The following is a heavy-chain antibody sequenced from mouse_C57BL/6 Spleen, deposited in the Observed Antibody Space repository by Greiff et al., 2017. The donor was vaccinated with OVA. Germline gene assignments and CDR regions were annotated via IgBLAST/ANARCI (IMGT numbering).Heavy chain of an antibody. J-gene: IGHJ4*01. V-gene: IGHV1-81*01. Sequence: VQLQESGAELARPGASVKLSCKASGYTFTSYGISWVKQRTGQGLEWIGEIYPRSGNTYYNEKFKGKATLTADKSSSTAYMELRSLTSEDSAVYFCAGNPGNYAMDYWGQGTSVTVSS. CDR3: AGNPGNYAMDY. CDR1: GYTFTSYG. D-gene: IGHD2-1*01. CDR2: IYPRSGNT.